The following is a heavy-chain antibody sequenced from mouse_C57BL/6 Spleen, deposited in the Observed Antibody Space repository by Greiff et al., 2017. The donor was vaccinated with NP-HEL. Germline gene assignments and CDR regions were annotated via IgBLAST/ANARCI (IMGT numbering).Heavy chain of an antibody. CDR3: AREDLYGYVDY. CDR2: INYDGSST. D-gene: IGHD1-1*02. V-gene: IGHV5-16*01. Sequence: EVKVVESEGGLVQPGSSMKLSCTASGFTFSDYYMAWVRQVPEKGLEWVANINYDGSSTYYLDSLKSRFIISRDNAKNILYLQMSSLKSEDTATYYCAREDLYGYVDYWGQGTTLTVSS. CDR1: GFTFSDYY. J-gene: IGHJ2*01.